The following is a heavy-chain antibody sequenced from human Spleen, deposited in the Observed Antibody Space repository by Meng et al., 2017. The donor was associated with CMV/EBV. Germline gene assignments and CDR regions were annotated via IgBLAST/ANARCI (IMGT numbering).Heavy chain of an antibody. D-gene: IGHD2-2*01. CDR2: IYYSGST. CDR1: GGSISSYY. V-gene: IGHV4-59*01. J-gene: IGHJ4*02. CDR3: ARVSQLGYCSSTSCYSTYYFDY. Sequence: GSLRLSCTVSGGSISSYYWSWIRQPPGKGLEWIGYIYYSGSTNYNPSLKSRVTISVDTSKNQFSLKLSSVTAADTAVYYCARVSQLGYCSSTSCYSTYYFDYWGQGTLVTVSS.